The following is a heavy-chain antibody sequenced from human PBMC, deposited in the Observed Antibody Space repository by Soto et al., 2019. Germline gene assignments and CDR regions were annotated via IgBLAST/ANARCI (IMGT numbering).Heavy chain of an antibody. J-gene: IGHJ4*02. CDR2: INPSGGST. CDR3: ARTLGDSSGPESNFDY. Sequence: GASVKVSCKASGYTFTSYYMHWVRQAPGQGLEWMGIINPSGGSTSYAQKFQGRVTMTRDTSTSTVYMELSSLRSEDTAVYYCARTLGDSSGPESNFDYWGQGTLVTVSS. V-gene: IGHV1-46*01. CDR1: GYTFTSYY. D-gene: IGHD6-19*01.